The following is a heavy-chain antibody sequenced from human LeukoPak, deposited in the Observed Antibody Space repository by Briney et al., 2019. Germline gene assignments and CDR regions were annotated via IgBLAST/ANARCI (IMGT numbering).Heavy chain of an antibody. J-gene: IGHJ1*01. Sequence: GGSLRLSCAASGFTVSSNYMSWVRQAPGKGLEWVSVIYSGGSTYYADSVKGRFTISRDNSKNTLYLQMNSLRAEDTAVYYCAKDGYYDISGYFQHWGQGTLVTVSS. CDR1: GFTVSSNY. D-gene: IGHD3-22*01. CDR2: IYSGGST. V-gene: IGHV3-53*01. CDR3: AKDGYYDISGYFQH.